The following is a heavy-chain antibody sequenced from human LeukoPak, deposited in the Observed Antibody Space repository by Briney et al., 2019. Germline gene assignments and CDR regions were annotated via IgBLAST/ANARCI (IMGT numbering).Heavy chain of an antibody. Sequence: ASVKVSCKASGYTFTSYGISWVRQAPGQGLEWMGWINAGNGYTKYSQKFQGRVTITRDTSASTAFMELSSLRSEDTAVYYCARVSQKFGYSDYAPTWYFDLWGRGTLVIVSS. CDR1: GYTFTSYG. V-gene: IGHV1-3*01. J-gene: IGHJ2*01. CDR2: INAGNGYT. D-gene: IGHD5-12*01. CDR3: ARVSQKFGYSDYAPTWYFDL.